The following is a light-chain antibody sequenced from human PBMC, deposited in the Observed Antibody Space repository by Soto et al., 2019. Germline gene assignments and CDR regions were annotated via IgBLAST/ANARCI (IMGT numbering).Light chain of an antibody. CDR1: SSNIGPRYD. CDR3: QSYDSSLNRV. Sequence: SVLTQPPSVSGAPGQRITISCTGSSSNIGPRYDVHWYRQLPGTAPKLLLYGDNNRPSGVPDRFSASKSGASASLAITGLQADDEADYYCQSYDSSLNRVFGTGTKLTVL. CDR2: GDN. J-gene: IGLJ1*01. V-gene: IGLV1-40*01.